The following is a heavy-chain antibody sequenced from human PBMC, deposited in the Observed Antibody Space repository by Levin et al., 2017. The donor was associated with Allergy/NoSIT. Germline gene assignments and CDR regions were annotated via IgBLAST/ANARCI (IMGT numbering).Heavy chain of an antibody. J-gene: IGHJ4*02. CDR3: ASQVAGTHY. V-gene: IGHV1-46*01. Sequence: ASVKVSCKASGYTFTSYYIHWVRQAPGQGLEWMGVINPSGGTTGSPQKFQGRVTMTRDTSTSTVYMELSSLRSEDTAVYYCASQVAGTHYWGQGTLVTVSS. CDR1: GYTFTSYY. D-gene: IGHD6-19*01. CDR2: INPSGGTT.